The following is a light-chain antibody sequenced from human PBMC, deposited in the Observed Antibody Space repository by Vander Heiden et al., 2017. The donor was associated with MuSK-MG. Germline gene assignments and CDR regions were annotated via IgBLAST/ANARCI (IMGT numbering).Light chain of an antibody. CDR3: QQDYNV. V-gene: IGKV1-39*01. CDR2: GAA. J-gene: IGKJ4*01. CDR1: QRISVY. Sequence: DTQLTQSPASLSASVGDTITITCRSGQRISVYLNWDQQKPGKAPKLLIYGAANLHAGVTSRFSGSASGADFILTISSLKPEDSATYYGQQDYNVFGGGTKVEVK.